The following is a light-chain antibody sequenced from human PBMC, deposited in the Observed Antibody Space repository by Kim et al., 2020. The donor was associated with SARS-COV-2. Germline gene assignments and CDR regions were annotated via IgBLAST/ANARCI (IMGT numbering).Light chain of an antibody. CDR3: QQYNDWPQT. Sequence: VSPGERATLSCRASQSVSNNLAWYQQKPGQAPRLLIYGASTRATGIPAGFSGSGSETEFTLTINNLQSEDFAVYYCQQYNDWPQTFGQGTKVDIK. CDR2: GAS. CDR1: QSVSNN. V-gene: IGKV3-15*01. J-gene: IGKJ1*01.